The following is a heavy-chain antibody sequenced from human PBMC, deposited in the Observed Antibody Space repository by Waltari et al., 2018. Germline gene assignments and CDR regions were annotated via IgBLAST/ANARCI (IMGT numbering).Heavy chain of an antibody. J-gene: IGHJ5*02. CDR3: ARGGVPDYYGSGSPYRNWFDP. Sequence: QVQLKQWGAGTLKPSDTLSLTCGAYGRSFSVYLWTWFRQSPGTGLEWIGEINNGGVTNYSPSLKSRVTISVDASKNQFSLFVRSVTAADTAVYYCARGGVPDYYGSGSPYRNWFDPWGQGTLVTVSS. CDR2: INNGGVT. CDR1: GRSFSVYL. D-gene: IGHD3-10*01. V-gene: IGHV4-34*02.